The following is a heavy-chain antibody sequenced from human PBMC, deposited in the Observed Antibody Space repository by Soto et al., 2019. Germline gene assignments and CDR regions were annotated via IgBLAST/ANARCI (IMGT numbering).Heavy chain of an antibody. D-gene: IGHD6-13*01. V-gene: IGHV3-15*01. CDR3: AKDRSSTWSFDS. Sequence: GGSLRLSCAGSGFTFSNAWMNWVRQAPGKGLEWVGRIKSEPDGGTTDYAAPVKGRFTISRDDSKRTVYLQMNSLKTEDTAVYYCAKDRSSTWSFDSWGRGTLVTVSS. CDR1: GFTFSNAW. CDR2: IKSEPDGGTT. J-gene: IGHJ4*02.